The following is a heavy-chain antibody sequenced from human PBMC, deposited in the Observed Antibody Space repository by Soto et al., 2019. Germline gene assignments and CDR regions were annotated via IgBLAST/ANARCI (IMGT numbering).Heavy chain of an antibody. CDR3: VKVLSEDWFDN. D-gene: IGHD2-8*01. J-gene: IGHJ5*02. V-gene: IGHV4-38-2*01. CDR2: IYYSAST. CDR1: GYSISSGYF. Sequence: PSETLSLTCVVSGYSISSGYFWGWIRQPPGKALEFIGNIYYSASTYYNPSLKSRASLSVDTSNNQFSLKLSSVTVADTAVYYCVKVLSEDWFDNWGQGTLVPVSS.